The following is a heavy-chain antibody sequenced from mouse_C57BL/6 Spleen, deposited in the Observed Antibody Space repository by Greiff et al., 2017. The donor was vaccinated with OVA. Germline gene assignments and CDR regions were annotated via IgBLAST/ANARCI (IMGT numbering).Heavy chain of an antibody. CDR2: INPYNGDT. CDR3: AREGIITTVEGAMDY. D-gene: IGHD1-1*01. V-gene: IGHV1-20*01. J-gene: IGHJ4*01. CDR1: GYSFTGYF. Sequence: VQLQQSGPELVKPGDSVKISCKASGYSFTGYFMNWVMQSHGKSLEWIGRINPYNGDTFYNQKFKGKATLTVDKSSSTAHMELRSLTSEDSAVYYCAREGIITTVEGAMDYWGQGTSVTVSS.